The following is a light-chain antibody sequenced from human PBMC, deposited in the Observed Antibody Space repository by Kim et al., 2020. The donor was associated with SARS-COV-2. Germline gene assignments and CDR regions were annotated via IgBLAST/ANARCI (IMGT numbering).Light chain of an antibody. CDR2: GNN. CDR1: RSNIGAGYD. J-gene: IGLJ2*01. CDR3: QSSDSSLSTVV. V-gene: IGLV1-40*01. Sequence: RVTISCTGSRSNIGAGYDVHWYQQLPGTAPKLLIYGNNNRPSGVPDRFSVSRSGTSASLAITGLQAEDEADYFCQSSDSSLSTVVFGGGTQLTVL.